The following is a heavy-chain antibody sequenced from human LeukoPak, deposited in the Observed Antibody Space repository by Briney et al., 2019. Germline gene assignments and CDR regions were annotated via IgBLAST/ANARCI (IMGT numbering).Heavy chain of an antibody. CDR1: GGSFSGYY. Sequence: PSETLSLTCAVYGGSFSGYYWSWIRQPPGKGLEWIGEINHSGSTNYNPSLKSRVTISVDTSKNQFSLKLSSVTAADTAVYYCARADIVGATNIWGQGTMVTVSS. CDR2: INHSGST. J-gene: IGHJ3*02. V-gene: IGHV4-34*01. CDR3: ARADIVGATNI. D-gene: IGHD1-26*01.